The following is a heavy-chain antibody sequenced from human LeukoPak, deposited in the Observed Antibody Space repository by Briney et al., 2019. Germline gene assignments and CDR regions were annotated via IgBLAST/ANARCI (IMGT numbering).Heavy chain of an antibody. CDR1: GFTFDDYA. J-gene: IGHJ6*02. V-gene: IGHV3-9*01. Sequence: PGRSLRLSCAASGFTFDDYAMHWVRQAPGKGLEWVSGISWNSGSIGYADSVKGRLTISRDSAKNSLYLQMNSLRAEDTALYYCAKDMAVAGTHYYYYGMDVWGQGTAVTVSS. D-gene: IGHD6-19*01. CDR3: AKDMAVAGTHYYYYGMDV. CDR2: ISWNSGSI.